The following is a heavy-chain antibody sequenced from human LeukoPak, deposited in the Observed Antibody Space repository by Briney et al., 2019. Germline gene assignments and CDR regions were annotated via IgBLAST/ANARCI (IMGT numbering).Heavy chain of an antibody. CDR2: ISGSGGST. CDR3: AKDPYPHIAVAGTFGY. Sequence: PGGSLRLSCAASGFTFSSYAMSWVRQAPGKGLEWVSAISGSGGSTYYADSVKGRFTISRDNSNNTLYLQMNSLRAEDTAVYYCAKDPYPHIAVAGTFGYWGQGTLVTVSS. V-gene: IGHV3-23*01. CDR1: GFTFSSYA. J-gene: IGHJ4*02. D-gene: IGHD6-19*01.